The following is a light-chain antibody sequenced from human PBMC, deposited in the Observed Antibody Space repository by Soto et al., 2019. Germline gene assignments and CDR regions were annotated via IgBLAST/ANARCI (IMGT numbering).Light chain of an antibody. CDR1: QTISIW. CDR2: DAS. V-gene: IGKV1-5*01. CDR3: QPYNSYLT. J-gene: IGKJ1*01. Sequence: DIQMTQSPSTLSASVGDRVTITCRARQTISIWLAWYQQKPGKAPKLLIYDASILESGVPSRFSGSGSGTEFTLTIISLQPDDFATYYCQPYNSYLTFGQGTKVEIK.